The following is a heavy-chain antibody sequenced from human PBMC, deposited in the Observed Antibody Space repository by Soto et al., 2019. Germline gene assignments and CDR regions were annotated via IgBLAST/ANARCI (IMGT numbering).Heavy chain of an antibody. V-gene: IGHV3-48*02. CDR3: ARVLRKWLVRWNYYGMDV. Sequence: EVQLVESGGGLVQPGGSLRLSCAASGFTFSSYSMNWVRQAPGKGLEWVSYISSSSSTIYYADSVKGRFTISRDNAKNSLYLQMNSLRDEDTAVYYCARVLRKWLVRWNYYGMDVWGQGTTVTVSS. D-gene: IGHD6-19*01. J-gene: IGHJ6*02. CDR1: GFTFSSYS. CDR2: ISSSSSTI.